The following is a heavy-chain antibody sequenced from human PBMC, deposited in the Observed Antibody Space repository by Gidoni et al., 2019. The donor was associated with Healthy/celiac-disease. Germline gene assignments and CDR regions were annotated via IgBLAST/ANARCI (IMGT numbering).Heavy chain of an antibody. D-gene: IGHD3-3*01. J-gene: IGHJ6*02. CDR1: VCSISSGGYY. CDR2: IYYSGST. CDR3: ARDTRGFGAIMDV. V-gene: IGHV4-31*03. Sequence: QVQLQESGPGLVKPSQTLSLPCPLSVCSISSGGYYWSWIRQHPGKGLEWIGYIYYSGSTYYNPSLKSRVTISVDTSKNQFSLKLSSVTAADTAVYYCARDTRGFGAIMDVWGQGTTVTVSS.